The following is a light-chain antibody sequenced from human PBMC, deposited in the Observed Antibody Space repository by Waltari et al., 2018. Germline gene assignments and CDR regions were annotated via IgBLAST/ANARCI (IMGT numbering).Light chain of an antibody. Sequence: SYVLTQPPSMSVAPGQTATATCAGDNIVAKRAQWYQQRAGQAPVLVIFDDTDRPSGIPERFSGSNSDNTATLTIKRVEAGDEADYFCQVWVQSDHRVVFGGGTRLTVL. CDR1: NIVAKR. CDR3: QVWVQSDHRVV. CDR2: DDT. V-gene: IGLV3-21*02. J-gene: IGLJ2*01.